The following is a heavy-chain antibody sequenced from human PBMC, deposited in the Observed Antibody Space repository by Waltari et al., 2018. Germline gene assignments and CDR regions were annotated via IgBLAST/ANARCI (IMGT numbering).Heavy chain of an antibody. CDR2: IYHSGST. J-gene: IGHJ4*02. D-gene: IGHD3-3*01. CDR3: ARDSGRFLELYYFDY. CDR1: GYSISSGYY. Sequence: QVQLQESGPGLVKPSETLSLTCAVSGYSISSGYYWGWIRQPPGKGLEWIGSIYHSGSTYCNPSLKSRVTISVDTSKNQFSLKLSSVTAADTAVYYCARDSGRFLELYYFDYWGQGTLVTVSS. V-gene: IGHV4-38-2*02.